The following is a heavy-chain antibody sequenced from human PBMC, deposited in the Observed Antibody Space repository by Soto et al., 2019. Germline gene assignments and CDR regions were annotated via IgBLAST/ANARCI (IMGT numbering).Heavy chain of an antibody. J-gene: IGHJ4*02. Sequence: PGGSLRLSCAASGFTFSSYGMHWVRQAPGKGLEWVAVIWYDGSNKYYADSVKGRFTISRDNSKNTLYLQMNSLRAEDTAVYYCARDDLDPNIAAAGPPSRWGQGTLVTVSS. D-gene: IGHD6-13*01. CDR1: GFTFSSYG. CDR2: IWYDGSNK. CDR3: ARDDLDPNIAAAGPPSR. V-gene: IGHV3-33*01.